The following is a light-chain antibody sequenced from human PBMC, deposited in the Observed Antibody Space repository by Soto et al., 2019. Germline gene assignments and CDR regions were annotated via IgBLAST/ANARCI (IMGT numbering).Light chain of an antibody. CDR2: DAS. Sequence: EVMLTQSPATLSVSHGGRASLSCRASQSVSSRVAWYQRKPGQGPRLLIYDASNRATGIPARFSGSGSGTDFTLTISRLEPEDFAVYYCQQYGSSPLTFGGGTKVDIK. J-gene: IGKJ4*01. CDR1: QSVSSR. V-gene: IGKV3-20*01. CDR3: QQYGSSPLT.